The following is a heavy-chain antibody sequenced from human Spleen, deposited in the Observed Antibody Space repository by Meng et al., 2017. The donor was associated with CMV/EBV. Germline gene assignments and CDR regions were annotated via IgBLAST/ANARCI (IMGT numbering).Heavy chain of an antibody. Sequence: GESLKISCAASGFTFSSYEMNWVRQAPGKGLEWVSAISASGGSKYYADSVKGRFTISRDNSRNTLYLQMSSLRAEDTALYYCAKAGQQLNPYSFDYWARERWSPSPQ. V-gene: IGHV3-23*01. J-gene: IGHJ4*02. CDR2: ISASGGSK. CDR3: AKAGQQLNPYSFDY. CDR1: GFTFSSYE. D-gene: IGHD6-13*01.